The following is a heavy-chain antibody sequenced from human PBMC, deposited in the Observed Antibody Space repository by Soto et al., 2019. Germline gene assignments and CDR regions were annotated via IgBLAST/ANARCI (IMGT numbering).Heavy chain of an antibody. J-gene: IGHJ4*02. D-gene: IGHD6-19*01. CDR2: INQDGGVT. V-gene: IGHV3-7*03. CDR3: ARYYRGSGRYFFDY. CDR1: GFTFISSF. Sequence: GGSLRLSCVASGFTFISSFMGWIRQAPGKGLEWVANINQDGGVTYYVDSVEGRFTISRDNTKDSLYLQMNSLRGEDTAIYYCARYYRGSGRYFFDYWGQGTPVTVS.